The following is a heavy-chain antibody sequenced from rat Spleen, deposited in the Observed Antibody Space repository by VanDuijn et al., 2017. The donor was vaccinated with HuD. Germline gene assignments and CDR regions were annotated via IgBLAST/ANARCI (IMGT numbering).Heavy chain of an antibody. D-gene: IGHD1-9*01. CDR3: ATVGTYYGYTYDYVMDA. V-gene: IGHV5-46*01. CDR1: GFTLSSFP. J-gene: IGHJ4*01. Sequence: EVQLVESGGGLMQPGGSMKLSCAASGFTLSSFPMVWVRQAPTKGLEWISSINTDGGSTFYPDSVKGRFTISRHNAENTVYLQMNSLRSEDTATYYCATVGTYYGYTYDYVMDAWGQGASVTVSS. CDR2: INTDGGST.